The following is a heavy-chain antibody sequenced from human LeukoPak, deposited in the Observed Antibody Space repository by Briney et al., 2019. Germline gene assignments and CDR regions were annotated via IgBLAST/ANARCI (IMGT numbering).Heavy chain of an antibody. CDR1: GDSVSVNSDV. D-gene: IGHD7-27*01. Sequence: SQTLSLTCATSGDSVSVNSDVWNWIRQSPSRGLEWLGRTYYKSKWYNDYAVSVKSRITISPDTSKNQFSLQLNSVTPEDTAVYYCARDADWGYDAFDIWGQGTMVTVSS. CDR2: TYYKSKWYN. J-gene: IGHJ3*02. CDR3: ARDADWGYDAFDI. V-gene: IGHV6-1*01.